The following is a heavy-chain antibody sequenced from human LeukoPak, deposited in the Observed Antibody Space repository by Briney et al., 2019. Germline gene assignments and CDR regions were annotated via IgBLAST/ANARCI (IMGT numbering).Heavy chain of an antibody. CDR2: IRYDGSKK. CDR3: AKGPPQRITMIRVDY. D-gene: IGHD3-22*01. CDR1: GFSFNNHG. J-gene: IGHJ4*02. Sequence: AGRSLRLSCASSGFSFNNHGMHGVRQAPDRGLEWGAFIRYDGSKKYYADAVKGRFTISRDNSKNTLYLQMNSLRAEDTAVYYCAKGPPQRITMIRVDYWGQGTLVTVSS. V-gene: IGHV3-30*02.